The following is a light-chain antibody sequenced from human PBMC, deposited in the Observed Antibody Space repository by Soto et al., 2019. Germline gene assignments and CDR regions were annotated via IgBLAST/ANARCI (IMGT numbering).Light chain of an antibody. V-gene: IGLV2-14*03. Sequence: QSALTQPASVSGSPGQSITISCTGTSSDVGAYDFVSWYQQHPDKAPKLMIYEVRNRPSGVSNRFSGSKSVNTATLTISGLQAEDEADYYCSSYTTISTRVFGTGTKLTVL. CDR2: EVR. J-gene: IGLJ1*01. CDR3: SSYTTISTRV. CDR1: SSDVGAYDF.